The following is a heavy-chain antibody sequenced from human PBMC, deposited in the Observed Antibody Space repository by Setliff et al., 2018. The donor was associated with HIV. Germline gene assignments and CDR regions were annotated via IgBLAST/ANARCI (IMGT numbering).Heavy chain of an antibody. CDR2: IIPILGIA. V-gene: IGHV1-69*10. CDR3: ARDPPDAFDI. J-gene: IGHJ3*02. CDR1: GGTFSSYA. Sequence: ASVKVSCKASGGTFSSYAISWVRQAPGQGLEWMGGIIPILGIANYAQKFQGRVTITADESTSTAYMELRSLRSDDTAVYYCARDPPDAFDIWGQGTMVTVSS.